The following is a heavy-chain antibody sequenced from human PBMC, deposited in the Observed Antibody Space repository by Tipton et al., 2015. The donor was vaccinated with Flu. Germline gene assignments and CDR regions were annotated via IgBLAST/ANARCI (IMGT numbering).Heavy chain of an antibody. CDR3: ARHRSEGVVPAANFDY. V-gene: IGHV4-39*01. J-gene: IGHJ4*02. CDR1: GGSISSSSYY. D-gene: IGHD2-2*01. Sequence: TLSLTCTVSGGSISSSSYYWGWIRQPPGKGLEWIGSIYYSGSTYYNPSLKSRVTISVDTSKNQFSLKLSSVTAADTAVYYCARHRSEGVVPAANFDYWGQGTLVTVSS. CDR2: IYYSGST.